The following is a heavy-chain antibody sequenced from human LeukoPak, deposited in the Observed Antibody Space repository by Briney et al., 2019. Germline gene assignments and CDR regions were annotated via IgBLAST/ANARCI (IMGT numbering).Heavy chain of an antibody. CDR3: ARGGFYCGGDCYVDY. D-gene: IGHD2-21*02. CDR1: GGSFSPYY. CDR2: INHSGST. V-gene: IGHV4-34*01. Sequence: SETLSLTCAVYGGSFSPYYWSWIRQPPGKGLDWIGEINHSGSTNYNPSLKSRVTISVDASKNQFSLRLSSVTAADTAVYYCARGGFYCGGDCYVDYWGQGTLVTVSS. J-gene: IGHJ4*02.